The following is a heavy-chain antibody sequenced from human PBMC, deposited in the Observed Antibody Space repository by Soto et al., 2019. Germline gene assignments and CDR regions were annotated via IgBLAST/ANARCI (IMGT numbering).Heavy chain of an antibody. V-gene: IGHV3-13*04. CDR3: ASSVRDGAFDI. CDR2: IGTAGDT. CDR1: GFTFSSYD. J-gene: IGHJ3*02. Sequence: PGGSLRLSCAASGFTFSSYDMHWVRQATGKGLEWVSAIGTAGDTYYPGSVKGRFTISRENAKNSLYLQMNSLRAGDTAVYYCASSVRDGAFDIWGQGTMVTVSS. D-gene: IGHD6-19*01.